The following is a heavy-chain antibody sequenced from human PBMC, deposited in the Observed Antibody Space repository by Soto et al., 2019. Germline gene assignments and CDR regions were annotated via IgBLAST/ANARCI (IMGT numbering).Heavy chain of an antibody. CDR3: ARDGDYVWGSYRYIDY. Sequence: ASVKVSCKASGYTFTSYYMHWVRQAPGQGLEWMGIINPSGGSTSYAQKFQGRVTMTRDTSTSTVYMELSSLRSEDTAVYYCARDGDYVWGSYRYIDYWGQGTLVPVSS. CDR2: INPSGGST. D-gene: IGHD3-16*02. V-gene: IGHV1-46*01. J-gene: IGHJ4*02. CDR1: GYTFTSYY.